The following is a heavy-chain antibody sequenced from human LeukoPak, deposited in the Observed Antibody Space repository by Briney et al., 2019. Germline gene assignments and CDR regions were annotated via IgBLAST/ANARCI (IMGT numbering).Heavy chain of an antibody. Sequence: GGSLSLSCAASGFTFSSYWMHWVRQAPGKGLVWVSRINSDGSSTSYADSVKGRFTISRDNAKNTLYLQVNSLRAEDTAVYYCARVDIYSGNPISLGCWCQGTLVTVSS. CDR1: GFTFSSYW. CDR3: ARVDIYSGNPISLGC. V-gene: IGHV3-74*01. D-gene: IGHD4-23*01. CDR2: INSDGSST. J-gene: IGHJ4*02.